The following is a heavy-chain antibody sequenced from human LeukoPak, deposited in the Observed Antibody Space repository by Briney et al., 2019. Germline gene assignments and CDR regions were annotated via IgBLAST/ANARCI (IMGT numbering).Heavy chain of an antibody. D-gene: IGHD3-9*01. CDR2: IYYSGST. CDR3: ARHRYYDILTGYWPYYFDY. V-gene: IGHV4-39*01. Sequence: PSETLSLTCTVSGGSISSSSYYWGWIRQPPGKGLEWIGSIYYSGSTYYNPSLKSRVTISVDTSKNQFSLKLSSVTAADTAVYYCARHRYYDILTGYWPYYFDYWGQGTLVTVSS. CDR1: GGSISSSSYY. J-gene: IGHJ4*02.